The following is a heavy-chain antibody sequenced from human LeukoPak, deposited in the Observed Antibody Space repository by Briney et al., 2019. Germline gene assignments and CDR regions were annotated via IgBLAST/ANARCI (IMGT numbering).Heavy chain of an antibody. CDR2: ISSSGTTI. J-gene: IGHJ4*02. D-gene: IGHD3-22*01. Sequence: GGSLRLSCAASRLTFSDYYMSWIRQAPGKGLEWVSYISSSGTTIYYADSVKGRFTISRDNAKNSLYLQMNSLRAEDTAAYFCARWDSSGCLDYWGQGTLVTVSS. V-gene: IGHV3-11*01. CDR3: ARWDSSGCLDY. CDR1: RLTFSDYY.